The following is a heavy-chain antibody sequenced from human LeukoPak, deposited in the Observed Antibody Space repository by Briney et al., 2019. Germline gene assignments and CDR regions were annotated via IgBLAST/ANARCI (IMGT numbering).Heavy chain of an antibody. CDR2: ISYDGSNK. CDR1: GFTFSSYG. V-gene: IGHV3-30*18. Sequence: PGGSLRLSCAASGFTFSSYGMHWVRQAPGKGLEWVAVISYDGSNKYYADSVKGRFTISRNNSKNTLYLQMNSLRAEDTAVYYCAKDGYSSGRSPYMDVWGQGTTVTVSS. D-gene: IGHD6-19*01. CDR3: AKDGYSSGRSPYMDV. J-gene: IGHJ6*02.